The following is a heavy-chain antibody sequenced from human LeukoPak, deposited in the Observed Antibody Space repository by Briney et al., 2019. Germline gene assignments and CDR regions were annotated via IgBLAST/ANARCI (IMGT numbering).Heavy chain of an antibody. CDR2: IYTSGST. CDR3: ARDKDGVIVDY. J-gene: IGHJ4*02. CDR1: GFSISSYY. D-gene: IGHD3-10*01. V-gene: IGHV4-4*09. Sequence: SETLSLTCTVSGFSISSYYWSWIRQPPGKGLEWIGYIYTSGSTNYNPSLKSRVTISVDTSKNQFSLKLSSVTAADTAVYYCARDKDGVIVDYWGQGTLVTVSS.